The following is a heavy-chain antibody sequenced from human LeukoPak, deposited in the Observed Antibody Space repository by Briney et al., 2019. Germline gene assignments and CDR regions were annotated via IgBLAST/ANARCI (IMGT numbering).Heavy chain of an antibody. Sequence: GGSLRLSCAVSGFTFSDYGMTWVRQAPGKGLDWVAVISATGGSTYYADSVKGRFSISRDNSKNTLFLLMNGLRAGDAAVYYCAKLVGAPGSWGQGTLVTVSS. CDR2: ISATGGST. V-gene: IGHV3-23*01. CDR3: AKLVGAPGS. J-gene: IGHJ5*02. D-gene: IGHD1-26*01. CDR1: GFTFSDYG.